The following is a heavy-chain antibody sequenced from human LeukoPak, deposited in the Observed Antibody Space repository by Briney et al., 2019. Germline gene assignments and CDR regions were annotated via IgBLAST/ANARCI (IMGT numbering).Heavy chain of an antibody. CDR1: GDSISSGGYY. V-gene: IGHV4-30-2*01. J-gene: IGHJ4*02. CDR2: IYHSGST. Sequence: SETLSLTCTVSGDSISSGGYYWSWIRQPPGKGLEWIGYIYHSGSTYYNPSLKSRVTISVDRSKNQFSLKLSSVTAADTAVYYCARAGYSSSWYPPGNYFDYWGQGTLVTVSS. CDR3: ARAGYSSSWYPPGNYFDY. D-gene: IGHD6-13*01.